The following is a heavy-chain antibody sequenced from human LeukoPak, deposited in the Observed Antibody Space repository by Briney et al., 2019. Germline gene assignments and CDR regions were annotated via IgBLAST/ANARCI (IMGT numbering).Heavy chain of an antibody. CDR1: GGSISSYY. CDR2: VHYTGNT. CDR3: ARHRMAAAYFDY. J-gene: IGHJ4*02. V-gene: IGHV4-59*08. D-gene: IGHD6-13*01. Sequence: PSETLSLTCTVSGGSISSYYWSWIRQPPGKGLDWIGYVHYTGNTNYNPSLKSRVTISVDTSKNQFSLRLTSVTAADTAVYYCARHRMAAAYFDYRGQGTLVTVSS.